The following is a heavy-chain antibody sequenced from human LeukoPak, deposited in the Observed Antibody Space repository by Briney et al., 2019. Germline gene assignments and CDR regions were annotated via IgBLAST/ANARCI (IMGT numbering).Heavy chain of an antibody. CDR1: GGSISSYY. CDR2: IYYSGST. CDR3: ARQGLLGYSSGWYLD. Sequence: SETLSLTCTVSGGSISSYYWSWIRQPPGKGLEWIGSIYYSGSTYYNPSLKSRVTISVDTSKNQFSLKLSSVTAADTAVYYCARQGLLGYSSGWYLDWGQGTLDTVSS. V-gene: IGHV4-39*01. D-gene: IGHD6-19*01. J-gene: IGHJ4*02.